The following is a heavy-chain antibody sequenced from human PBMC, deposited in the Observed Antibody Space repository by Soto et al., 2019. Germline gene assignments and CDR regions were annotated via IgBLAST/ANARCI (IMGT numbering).Heavy chain of an antibody. CDR2: INPNSGGT. J-gene: IGHJ3*02. CDR1: GYTFTGYY. V-gene: IGHV1-2*04. Sequence: QVQLVQSGAEVKKPGASVKVSCKASGYTFTGYYMHWVRQAPGQGLEWMGWINPNSGGTNYAQKFQGWVTMTRDTSISTDYMELSRLRSDDTAVYYCARESQPIVVVVAAMGDAFDIWGQGTMVTVSS. D-gene: IGHD2-15*01. CDR3: ARESQPIVVVVAAMGDAFDI.